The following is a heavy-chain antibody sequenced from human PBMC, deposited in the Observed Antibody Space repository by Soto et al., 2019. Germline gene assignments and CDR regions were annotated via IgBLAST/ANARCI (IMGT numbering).Heavy chain of an antibody. D-gene: IGHD3-22*01. V-gene: IGHV1-18*04. CDR2: ISAYNGNT. J-gene: IGHJ4*02. CDR3: ATRHYYYDSSGYSFDY. Sequence: GASVKVSCKASGYTLTSYGISWVRQAPGQGLEWMGWISAYNGNTNYAQKLQGRVTMTTDTSTSTAYMELRSLRSDDTAVYYCATRHYYYDSSGYSFDYWGQGTLVTVSS. CDR1: GYTLTSYG.